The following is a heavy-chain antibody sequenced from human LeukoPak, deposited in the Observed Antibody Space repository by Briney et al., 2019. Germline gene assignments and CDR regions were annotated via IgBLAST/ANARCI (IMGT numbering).Heavy chain of an antibody. V-gene: IGHV3-30-3*01. D-gene: IGHD3-16*02. CDR2: ISYDGSNK. CDR3: AIGDSLGELSSSFEY. J-gene: IGHJ4*02. Sequence: GGSLRLSCAASGFTFSSYAMHWVRQAPGKGLEWVAVISYDGSNKYYADSVKGRFTISRDNSKNTLYLQMNSLRAEDTTVSYCAIGDSLGELSSSFEYWGQGTLVTVSS. CDR1: GFTFSSYA.